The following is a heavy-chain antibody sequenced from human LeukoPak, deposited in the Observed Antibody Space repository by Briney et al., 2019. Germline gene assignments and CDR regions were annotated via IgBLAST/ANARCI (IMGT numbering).Heavy chain of an antibody. Sequence: GRSLRLSCAASGFTFSSYAMHWVRQAPGKWLEWVAVISYDGSNKYYADSVKGRFTISRDNSKNTLYLQMNSLRAEDTAVYYCARDRVAVGARNPWADYYYGMDVWGQGTTVTVSS. CDR2: ISYDGSNK. V-gene: IGHV3-30*04. CDR3: ARDRVAVGARNPWADYYYGMDV. D-gene: IGHD1-26*01. CDR1: GFTFSSYA. J-gene: IGHJ6*02.